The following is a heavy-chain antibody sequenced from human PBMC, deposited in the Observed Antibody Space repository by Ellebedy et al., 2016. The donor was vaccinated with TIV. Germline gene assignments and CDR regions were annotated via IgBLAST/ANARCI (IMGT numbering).Heavy chain of an antibody. V-gene: IGHV3-43*01. J-gene: IGHJ1*01. CDR3: ANERWQYFEH. CDR1: GFAFVDYT. D-gene: IGHD6-13*01. Sequence: PGGSLRLSCAASGFAFVDYTMHWVRQAPGKGLEWVSLITRDGGTTFYADSVKGRFTISRDTGKNSLYLQMSSLRSDDTAFYYCANERWQYFEHWGRGTLVTVSS. CDR2: ITRDGGTT.